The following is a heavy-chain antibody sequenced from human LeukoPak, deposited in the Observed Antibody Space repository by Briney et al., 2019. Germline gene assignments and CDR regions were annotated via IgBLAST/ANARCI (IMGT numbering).Heavy chain of an antibody. CDR2: IKQDGSKK. Sequence: PGGSLRLSCVASVFPFSSYWMTWVRQAPGKGLEWVANIKQDGSKKSYVDSVKGRFTISRDNAKNTLFLQMNSLRAEDSAVYYCATDRERDPSVYYLVGGQGTLITVSS. CDR1: VFPFSSYW. D-gene: IGHD3-22*01. J-gene: IGHJ4*02. CDR3: ATDRERDPSVYYLV. V-gene: IGHV3-7*03.